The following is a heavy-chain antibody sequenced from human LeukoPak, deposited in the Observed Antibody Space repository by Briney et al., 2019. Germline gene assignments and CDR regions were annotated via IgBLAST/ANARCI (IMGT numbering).Heavy chain of an antibody. Sequence: PGGSLRLSCAASGFTVSSNYMSWVRQAPGKGLEWVSAISANGAGTYYADSVKGRFTISRDNSKNTLFLQMISLRAEDTAVYYCTTVWPYSSGWYYFDYWGQGTLVTVSS. CDR2: ISANGAGT. J-gene: IGHJ4*02. V-gene: IGHV3-23*01. CDR3: TTVWPYSSGWYYFDY. CDR1: GFTVSSNY. D-gene: IGHD6-19*01.